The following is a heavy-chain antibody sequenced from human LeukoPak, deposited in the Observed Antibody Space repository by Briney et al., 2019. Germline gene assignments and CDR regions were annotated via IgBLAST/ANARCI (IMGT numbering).Heavy chain of an antibody. CDR3: AKDQGGKSTMDV. V-gene: IGHV3-30*02. CDR2: IRYDGSNK. Sequence: GGSLRLSCAASGFTFSSYGMHWVRQAPGKGLEWVAFIRYDGSNKYYADSVKGRFTISRDNSKNTLYLQMNSLRDEDTAVYYCAKDQGGKSTMDVWGKGTTVTVSS. J-gene: IGHJ6*04. D-gene: IGHD1-14*01. CDR1: GFTFSSYG.